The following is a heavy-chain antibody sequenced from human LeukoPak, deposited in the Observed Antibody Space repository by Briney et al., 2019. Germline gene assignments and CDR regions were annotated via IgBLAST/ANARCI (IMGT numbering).Heavy chain of an antibody. CDR1: GYTFTGYY. Sequence: ASVKVSCKASGYTFTGYYIHWVRQAPGQGLEWMGIINPSGGGTSYAQMFQGRVTMTRDTSASTVYMELSGLRSEDTAVYYCARTPGKDDWFDPWGQGALVTVSS. D-gene: IGHD3-10*01. J-gene: IGHJ5*02. CDR2: INPSGGGT. CDR3: ARTPGKDDWFDP. V-gene: IGHV1-46*01.